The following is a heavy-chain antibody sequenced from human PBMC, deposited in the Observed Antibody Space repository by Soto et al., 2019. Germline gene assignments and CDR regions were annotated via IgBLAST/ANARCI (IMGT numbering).Heavy chain of an antibody. Sequence: GASVKVSCKASGYTFTSYAMHWVRQAPGQRLEWMGWINAGNGNTKYSQKFQGRVTITRDTSASTAYMELSSLRSEDTAVYYCARVGYCSGGSCYLIDDWGQGSLVTGSS. CDR1: GYTFTSYA. CDR2: INAGNGNT. J-gene: IGHJ4*02. V-gene: IGHV1-3*01. D-gene: IGHD2-15*01. CDR3: ARVGYCSGGSCYLIDD.